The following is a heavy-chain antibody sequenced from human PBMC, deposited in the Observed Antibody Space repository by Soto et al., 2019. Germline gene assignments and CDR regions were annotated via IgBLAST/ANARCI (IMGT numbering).Heavy chain of an antibody. CDR3: ARQRTTVVTQAYFDH. CDR1: GESISSSSYY. Sequence: SDTLSLTCIVSGESISSSSYYWGWIRQPPGKGLEWIGSIYYSGRTYYNPSFKSRVTISIDTSKNQFSLKLSSVTATDTAVYYCARQRTTVVTQAYFDHWGQGALVTVSS. CDR2: IYYSGRT. D-gene: IGHD2-21*02. V-gene: IGHV4-39*01. J-gene: IGHJ4*02.